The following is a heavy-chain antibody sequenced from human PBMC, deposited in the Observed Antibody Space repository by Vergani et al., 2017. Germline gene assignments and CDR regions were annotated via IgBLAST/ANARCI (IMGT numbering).Heavy chain of an antibody. CDR2: IIPIFGTA. V-gene: IGHV1-69*06. J-gene: IGHJ4*02. CDR1: GGTFSSYA. D-gene: IGHD3-3*01. Sequence: QVQLVQSGAEVKKPGSSVKVSCKASGGTFSSYAISWVRQAPGQGLEWMGGIIPIFGTANYAQKFQGRVTITADKSTSTAYMELGSLRSEDTAVYYCAGSLRPYDFWSGYPPGDYWGQGTLVTVSS. CDR3: AGSLRPYDFWSGYPPGDY.